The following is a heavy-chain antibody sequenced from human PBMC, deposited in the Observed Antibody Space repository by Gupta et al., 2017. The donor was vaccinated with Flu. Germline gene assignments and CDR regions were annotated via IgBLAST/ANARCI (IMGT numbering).Heavy chain of an antibody. J-gene: IGHJ4*02. CDR2: INPYGGST. CDR3: ARGRSCGGDCYYFDS. D-gene: IGHD2-21*01. CDR1: GYSFTTYE. V-gene: IGHV1-46*01. Sequence: QVQLVQSGAEVKKPGASVKVSCKASGYSFTTYEVHWVRQAPGQGLEWMGVINPYGGSTGYSQEFQGRDTLTSDTSTSTVYMELSSLRSEDTAVYYCARGRSCGGDCYYFDSWGQGTLVTVAS.